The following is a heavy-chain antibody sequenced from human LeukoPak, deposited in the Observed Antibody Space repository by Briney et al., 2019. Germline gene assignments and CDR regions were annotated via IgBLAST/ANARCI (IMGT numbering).Heavy chain of an antibody. Sequence: GGSLRLSCAASGLTFSDFYMTWIRQTPGKGLEWVSYISSGSTYTDYADSVRGRFIIFRDDAANSLYLQMNSLRAEDTAVYYCARVSRDGYNLDHYYFDYWGQGTPVTVSS. CDR3: ARVSRDGYNLDHYYFDY. CDR2: ISSGSTYT. V-gene: IGHV3-11*06. D-gene: IGHD5-24*01. CDR1: GLTFSDFY. J-gene: IGHJ4*02.